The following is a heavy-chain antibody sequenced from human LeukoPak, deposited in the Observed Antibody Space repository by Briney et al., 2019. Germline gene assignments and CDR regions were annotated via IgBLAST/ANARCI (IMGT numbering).Heavy chain of an antibody. CDR2: ISAYNGNT. D-gene: IGHD5-12*01. J-gene: IGHJ4*02. CDR1: GYTYTGYY. V-gene: IGHV1-18*04. CDR3: ARVDIVATTLGRYYFDY. Sequence: ASVRVSCKASGYTYTGYYMHWVRQAPGQGLEWMGWISAYNGNTNYAQKLQSRVTMTTDTSTSTAYMELRSLRSDDTAVYYCARVDIVATTLGRYYFDYWGQGTLVTVSS.